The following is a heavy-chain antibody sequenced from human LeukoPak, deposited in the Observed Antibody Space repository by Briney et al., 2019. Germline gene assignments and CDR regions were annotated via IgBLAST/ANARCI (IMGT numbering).Heavy chain of an antibody. V-gene: IGHV1-46*01. CDR3: ARGDFGVVSVDY. D-gene: IGHD3-3*01. Sequence: ASVKVSCKASGYTFTDYFIHWVRQAPGQGLEWMGIISPNGGTTNYAQKFQDRVTMTRDTSTSTVYMELSSLRSEDTAVYYCARGDFGVVSVDYWGQGTLVTVSS. CDR1: GYTFTDYF. J-gene: IGHJ4*02. CDR2: ISPNGGTT.